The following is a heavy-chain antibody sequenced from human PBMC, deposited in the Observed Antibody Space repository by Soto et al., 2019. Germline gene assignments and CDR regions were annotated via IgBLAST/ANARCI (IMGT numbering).Heavy chain of an antibody. CDR2: ISSSSSYI. CDR1: GFTFSSYS. D-gene: IGHD3-22*01. J-gene: IGHJ6*02. V-gene: IGHV3-21*01. CDR3: ARVGDSSGYYGNYYYYGMDV. Sequence: GGSLRLSCAASGFTFSSYSMNWVRQAPGKGLEWVSSISSSSSYIYYADSVKGRFTISRDNAKNSLYLQMNSLRAEDTAVYYCARVGDSSGYYGNYYYYGMDVWGQGTTVTVSS.